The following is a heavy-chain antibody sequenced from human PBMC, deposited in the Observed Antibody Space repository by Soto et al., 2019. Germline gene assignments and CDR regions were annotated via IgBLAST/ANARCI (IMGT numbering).Heavy chain of an antibody. CDR2: MYYGGRT. J-gene: IGHJ5*02. Sequence: TSETLSLTCTVSGGSISSYYWSWIRQPPGKGLEWIGYMYYGGRTNYNPSLKSRVTISVDTSKMQVSLKLSSVTAADTAVYFCARGTPPPLIGRSSRGPGFAPWGKGTLVPVSS. CDR3: ARGTPPPLIGRSSRGPGFAP. CDR1: GGSISSYY. V-gene: IGHV4-59*08. D-gene: IGHD2-15*01.